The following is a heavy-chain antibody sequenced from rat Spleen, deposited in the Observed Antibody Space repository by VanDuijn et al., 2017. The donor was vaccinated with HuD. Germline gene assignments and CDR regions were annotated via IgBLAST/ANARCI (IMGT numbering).Heavy chain of an antibody. CDR3: ARAGYLRDWYFDF. V-gene: IGHV5-22*01. Sequence: EVQVVESGGGLVQPGRSMKLSCAASGFTFSNYDLAWVRQAPAWGLEWVASINFDGSGTSYRDSVKGRFTISRDDAKSSLYLQMDSLRSEDTATYYCARAGYLRDWYFDFWGPGTMVTVSS. CDR2: INFDGSGT. D-gene: IGHD2-2*01. J-gene: IGHJ1*01. CDR1: GFTFSNYD.